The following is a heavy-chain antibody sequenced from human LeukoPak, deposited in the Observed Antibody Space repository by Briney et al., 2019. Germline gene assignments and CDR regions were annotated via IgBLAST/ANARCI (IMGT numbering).Heavy chain of an antibody. Sequence: PSETLSLTCSVSGASITSSSFHWGWIRQPPGKGLEWIGSIYYTGSADYNPSLKSRVTISVDTSKNQFSLKLTSVTAADAAVYYCARDRGGHDWGQGTLVTVSS. J-gene: IGHJ4*02. CDR1: GASITSSSFH. V-gene: IGHV4-39*02. CDR3: ARDRGGHD. CDR2: IYYTGSA. D-gene: IGHD4-23*01.